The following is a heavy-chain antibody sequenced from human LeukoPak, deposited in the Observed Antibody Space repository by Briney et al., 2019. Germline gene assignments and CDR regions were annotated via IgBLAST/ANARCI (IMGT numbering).Heavy chain of an antibody. J-gene: IGHJ4*02. V-gene: IGHV3-23*01. CDR3: AKDRARKATVTADY. CDR2: ISGSGGST. D-gene: IGHD4-17*01. CDR1: GLTFSSYA. Sequence: PGGSLRLSCAASGLTFSSYAMSWVRQAPGKGLEWVSAISGSGGSTYYADSVKGRFTISRDNSKNTLYQQMNSLRAEDTAVYYCAKDRARKATVTADYWGQGTLVTVSS.